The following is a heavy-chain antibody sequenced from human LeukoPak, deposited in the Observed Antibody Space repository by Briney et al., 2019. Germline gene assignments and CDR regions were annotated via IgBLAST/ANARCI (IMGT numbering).Heavy chain of an antibody. CDR2: IYYSGST. CDR1: GGSISSSSYY. J-gene: IGHJ5*02. V-gene: IGHV4-39*01. Sequence: KTSETLSLTCTVSGGSISSSSYYWGWIRQPPGKGLEWIGSIYYSGSTYYNPSLKSRVTISEDTSKNQFSLKLSSVTAADTAAYYCALSRGSGSYFRVNWLDPWGQGTLVTVSS. D-gene: IGHD3-10*01. CDR3: ALSRGSGSYFRVNWLDP.